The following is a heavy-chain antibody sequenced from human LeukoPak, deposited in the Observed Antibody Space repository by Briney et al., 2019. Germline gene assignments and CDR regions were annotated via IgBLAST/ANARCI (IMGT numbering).Heavy chain of an antibody. V-gene: IGHV3-23*01. CDR1: GFTFSSYA. CDR2: ISGSGGST. J-gene: IGHJ4*02. CDR3: AKGSSGGYYAFDY. Sequence: GGSLRLSCAASGFTFSSYAMSWVRQAPGKGLEWVSAISGSGGSTYYADPVKGRFTISRDNSKNTLYLQMNSLRAEDTAVYYCAKGSSGGYYAFDYWGQGTLVTVSS. D-gene: IGHD1-26*01.